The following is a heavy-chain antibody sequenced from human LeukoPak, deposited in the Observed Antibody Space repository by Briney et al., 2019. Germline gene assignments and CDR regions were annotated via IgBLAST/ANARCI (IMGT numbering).Heavy chain of an antibody. V-gene: IGHV3-23*01. CDR1: GLHFSGTA. CDR3: AKDGAQYSSGPECDP. D-gene: IGHD6-19*01. Sequence: GGSLRLSCAASGLHFSGTAMSWVRQAPGKGLEWVSAISHDGMNAYYADSVKGRFTISRDKSKKTVSLEMSSLTAADTGVYYCAKDGAQYSSGPECDPRGQGALVTVSP. CDR2: ISHDGMNA. J-gene: IGHJ5*02.